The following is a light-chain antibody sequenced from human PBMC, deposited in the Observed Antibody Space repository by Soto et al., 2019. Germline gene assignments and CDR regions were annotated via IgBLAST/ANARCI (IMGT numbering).Light chain of an antibody. CDR3: AAWDDSLNGVV. V-gene: IGLV1-44*01. Sequence: QLVLTQPPSASGTPGQRVTISCSVSSSNIGSNTVNWYQQLPRTAPKLLIYSNNQRPSGVPDRFSGSKAGTSASLSISGLQSEDDADYYCAAWDDSLNGVVFGGGTQLTVL. J-gene: IGLJ2*01. CDR1: SSNIGSNT. CDR2: SNN.